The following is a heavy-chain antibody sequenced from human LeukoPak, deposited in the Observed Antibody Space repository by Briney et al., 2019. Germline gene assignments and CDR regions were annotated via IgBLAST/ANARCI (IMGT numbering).Heavy chain of an antibody. V-gene: IGHV3-48*03. J-gene: IGHJ6*04. CDR1: GFTFSSYE. Sequence: SLRLSCAASGFTFSSYEMNWVRQAAGNGLGWVSYISSSGSTISYADSGKGRFTISRDNAKNSLYLQRNRLRAEDTAVYYCAELGITMIGGVWGKGTTVTISS. CDR2: ISSSGSTI. CDR3: AELGITMIGGV. D-gene: IGHD3-10*02.